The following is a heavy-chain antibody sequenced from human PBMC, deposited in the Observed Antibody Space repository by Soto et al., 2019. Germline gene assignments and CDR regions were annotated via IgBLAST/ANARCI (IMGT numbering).Heavy chain of an antibody. J-gene: IGHJ4*02. Sequence: QVQLVESGGGVVQPGRSLRLSCAASGFTFSNYGMHWVRQAPGKGLEWVAVIWYDGSNKYYADSVKGRFTISRDNSKNTLYLQMDSLRAEDTAGYYCARAAPGNSPCDYWGQGTLVSVSS. CDR3: ARAAPGNSPCDY. D-gene: IGHD6-13*01. CDR1: GFTFSNYG. V-gene: IGHV3-33*01. CDR2: IWYDGSNK.